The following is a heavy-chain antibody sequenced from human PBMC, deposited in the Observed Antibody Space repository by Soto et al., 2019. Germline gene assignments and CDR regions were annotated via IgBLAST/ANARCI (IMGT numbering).Heavy chain of an antibody. CDR2: ISSSGSTI. Sequence: QPGGSLRLSCAASGFTFSSYEMNWVRQAPGKGLEWVSYISSSGSTIYYADSVKGRFTISRDNAKNSLYLQMNSLRAEDTAVYYCARDRRTMVRGVPWYYFDYWGQGTLVTVSS. D-gene: IGHD3-10*01. CDR1: GFTFSSYE. V-gene: IGHV3-48*03. CDR3: ARDRRTMVRGVPWYYFDY. J-gene: IGHJ4*02.